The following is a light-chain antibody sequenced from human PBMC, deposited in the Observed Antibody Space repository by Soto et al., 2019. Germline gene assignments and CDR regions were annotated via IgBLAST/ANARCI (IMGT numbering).Light chain of an antibody. V-gene: IGLV2-8*01. CDR1: SSDIGASKY. J-gene: IGLJ1*01. CDR2: EVN. CDR3: SAYAGSNNFV. Sequence: QSVLTRPASVSGSPGQSISISCTGTSSDIGASKYVSWYQQHPGKAPQLIIYEVNYRPSGVSDRFSGSKSGNTASLTVSGLQTEDEADYYCSAYAGSNNFVFGSGTK.